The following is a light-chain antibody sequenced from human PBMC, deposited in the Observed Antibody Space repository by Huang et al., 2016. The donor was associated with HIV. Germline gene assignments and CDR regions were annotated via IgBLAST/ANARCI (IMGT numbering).Light chain of an antibody. Sequence: DIQMTQSPSSLSASIGDRVTITCQASQDISNYLNWYHQKPGTAPKLLIYTAANLETGVPQRFSGSGSGTEFIFTINSLQPEDVGTYYCQEYDNVRLFTFGPGTKVHI. J-gene: IGKJ3*01. V-gene: IGKV1-33*01. CDR2: TAA. CDR1: QDISNY. CDR3: QEYDNVRLFT.